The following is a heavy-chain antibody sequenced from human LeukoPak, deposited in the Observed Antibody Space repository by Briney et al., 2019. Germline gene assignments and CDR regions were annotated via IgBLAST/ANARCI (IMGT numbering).Heavy chain of an antibody. V-gene: IGHV3-66*02. Sequence: GGSLRLSCAASGFTVSSNYMSWVRQAPGKGLEWVSVIYSGGSTYYADSVKGRFTISRDNSKNTLYLQMNSLRAEDTAVYYCARAPFYSGLDFWGQGTLVTVSS. CDR2: IYSGGST. CDR1: GFTVSSNY. J-gene: IGHJ4*02. D-gene: IGHD1-26*01. CDR3: ARAPFYSGLDF.